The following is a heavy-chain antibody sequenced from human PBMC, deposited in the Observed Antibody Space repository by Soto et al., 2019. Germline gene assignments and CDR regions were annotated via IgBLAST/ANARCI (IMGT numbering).Heavy chain of an antibody. CDR3: ARGIFPDISSWIPYYFDY. V-gene: IGHV4-31*03. CDR2: IYYSGST. Sequence: QVQLQESGPGLVKPSQTLSLTCTVSGGSISSGGYYWSWIRQHPGKGLEWIGYIYYSGSTYYNPSLKSRVTISVDTSKNQFSQKLGSATAADTAGDDCARGIFPDISSWIPYYFDYWGQGTLVTVSS. CDR1: GGSISSGGYY. D-gene: IGHD6-13*01. J-gene: IGHJ4*02.